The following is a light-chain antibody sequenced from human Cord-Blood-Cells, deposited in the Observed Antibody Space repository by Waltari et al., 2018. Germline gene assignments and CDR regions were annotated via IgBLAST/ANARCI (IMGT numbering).Light chain of an antibody. CDR3: QQYNSYWT. Sequence: DIQMTQSPSTLSASVGDRVTITCRASQSINSWLALYQQKPGKAPKPLIYDASSLESGVPSRFSGSGSGTEFTLTISSLQPDDFATYYCQQYNSYWTFGQGTKVEIK. V-gene: IGKV1-5*01. CDR2: DAS. J-gene: IGKJ1*01. CDR1: QSINSW.